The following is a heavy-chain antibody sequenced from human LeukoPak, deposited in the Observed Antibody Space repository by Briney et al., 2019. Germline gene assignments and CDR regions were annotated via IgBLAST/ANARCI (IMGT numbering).Heavy chain of an antibody. D-gene: IGHD3-3*01. J-gene: IGHJ4*02. CDR2: IRSSSNTI. CDR3: ARDGYDFWSGYPTTVDF. CDR1: GFTFSTYA. Sequence: GGSLRLSCAASGFTFSTYAMNWVRQAPGKGLEWVSYIRSSSNTIYYADSVQGRFTISRDNANNSLYLQMNSLRAEDTAVYYCARDGYDFWSGYPTTVDFGGQGTLVTVSS. V-gene: IGHV3-48*01.